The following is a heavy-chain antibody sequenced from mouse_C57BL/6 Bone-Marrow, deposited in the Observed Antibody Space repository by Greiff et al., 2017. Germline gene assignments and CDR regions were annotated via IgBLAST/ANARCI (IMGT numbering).Heavy chain of an antibody. CDR2: IDPSDSYT. V-gene: IGHV1-69*01. CDR3: ARSGDYDENYYAMDY. Sequence: QVQLQQPGAELVMPGASVKLSCKASGYTFTSYWMHWVKQRPGQGLEWIGEIDPSDSYTNYNQKFKGKSTLTVDKSSSTAYMQLSSLTSEDSAVYYCARSGDYDENYYAMDYGGQGTSVTVSA. CDR1: GYTFTSYW. J-gene: IGHJ4*01. D-gene: IGHD2-4*01.